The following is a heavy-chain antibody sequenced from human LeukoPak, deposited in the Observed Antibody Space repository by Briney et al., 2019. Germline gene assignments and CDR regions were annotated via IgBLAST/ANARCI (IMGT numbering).Heavy chain of an antibody. V-gene: IGHV4-31*03. J-gene: IGHJ5*02. CDR3: ARDRWFDP. CDR1: GGSISSGGNY. CDR2: IYYSGST. Sequence: PSQTLSLTCTVSGGSISSGGNYWSWLRQHPGKGLEWIVYIYYSGSTYYNPSLKSRVTKSLDTSKNQFSRKLTTVTAADTAVYYCARDRWFDPWGQGTLVTVSS.